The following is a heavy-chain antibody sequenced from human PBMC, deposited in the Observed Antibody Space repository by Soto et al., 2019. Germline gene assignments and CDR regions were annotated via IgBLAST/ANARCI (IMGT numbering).Heavy chain of an antibody. V-gene: IGHV3-33*01. D-gene: IGHD3-16*01. J-gene: IGHJ6*02. Sequence: PGGSLRLSCAASGFTFSSYGMHWVRQAPGKGLEWVAVIWYDGSNKYYADSVKGRFTISRDNSKNTLYLQMNSLRAEDTAVYYCARDPLSRYIGGMKYGMDVWGQGTTVTVSS. CDR2: IWYDGSNK. CDR1: GFTFSSYG. CDR3: ARDPLSRYIGGMKYGMDV.